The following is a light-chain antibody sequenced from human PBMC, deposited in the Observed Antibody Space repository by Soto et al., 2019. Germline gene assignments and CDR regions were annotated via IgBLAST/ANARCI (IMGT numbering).Light chain of an antibody. J-gene: IGKJ4*01. Sequence: ESVLTQSPDTLPLSQWERSTLSCSASQTVSSSLAWYQQKPGQAPRLLIYEASNRATGIPARFSGSGSGADFTLTISSLETEDFALYYCQQHINWPLTFGGGTKVDIK. CDR3: QQHINWPLT. CDR2: EAS. V-gene: IGKV3-11*01. CDR1: QTVSSS.